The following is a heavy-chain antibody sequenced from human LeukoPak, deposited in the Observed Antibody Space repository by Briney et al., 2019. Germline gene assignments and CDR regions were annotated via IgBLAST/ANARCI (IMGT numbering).Heavy chain of an antibody. Sequence: PGGSLRLSCAASGFTFTSSEMNWVRQAPGKGREWLSYISSSGLTIYYADSVEGRFTISRDNAKNSLYLQTNSLRAEDTAIYYCARERITMIITADGFDIWGQGTMVTVSS. CDR1: GFTFTSSE. J-gene: IGHJ3*02. CDR3: ARERITMIITADGFDI. CDR2: ISSSGLTI. V-gene: IGHV3-48*03. D-gene: IGHD3-22*01.